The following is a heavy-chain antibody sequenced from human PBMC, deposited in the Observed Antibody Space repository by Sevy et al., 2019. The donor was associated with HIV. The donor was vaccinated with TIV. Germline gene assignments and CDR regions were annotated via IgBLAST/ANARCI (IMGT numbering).Heavy chain of an antibody. Sequence: SETLSLTCTVSGGSISSSSYYWGWIRQPPGKGLEWIGSIYYSGSTYYNPSLKSRVTISVDTSKNQFSLKLSSVTAADTAVYYCARREVAGSYFDYWGQGTLLTVSS. CDR1: GGSISSSSYY. D-gene: IGHD6-19*01. CDR3: ARREVAGSYFDY. V-gene: IGHV4-39*01. CDR2: IYYSGST. J-gene: IGHJ4*02.